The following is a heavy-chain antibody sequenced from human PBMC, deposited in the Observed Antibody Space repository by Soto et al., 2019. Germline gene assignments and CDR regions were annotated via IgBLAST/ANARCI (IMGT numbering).Heavy chain of an antibody. CDR1: GFTFSSYS. Sequence: EVQLVESGGGLVQPGGSLRLSCAASGFTFSSYSMNWVRQAPGKGLEWISYISTSITTIYYADSVTGRFTISRDNAKISMYLEQNSLRDEDTAVYYCARALVYDLDSSVPGDFQLWGQGTLVTVSS. J-gene: IGHJ1*01. CDR2: ISTSITTI. D-gene: IGHD3-22*01. CDR3: ARALVYDLDSSVPGDFQL. V-gene: IGHV3-48*02.